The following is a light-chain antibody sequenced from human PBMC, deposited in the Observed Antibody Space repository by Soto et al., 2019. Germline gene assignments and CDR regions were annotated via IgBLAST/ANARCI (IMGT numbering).Light chain of an antibody. CDR3: QQYNSYSES. Sequence: DIQMTQSPSTLSGSVGDRVTITCRASQTISSWLAWYQQKPGKAPKLLIYKASTLQIGVPSRFSGSGSGTEFALTISSLQPADFATYYCQQYNSYSESFCQGTKVELK. J-gene: IGKJ1*01. V-gene: IGKV1-5*03. CDR2: KAS. CDR1: QTISSW.